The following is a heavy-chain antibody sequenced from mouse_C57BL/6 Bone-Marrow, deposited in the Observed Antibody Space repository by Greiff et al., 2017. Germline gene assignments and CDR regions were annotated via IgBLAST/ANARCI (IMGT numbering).Heavy chain of an antibody. CDR2: INPANGNT. CDR1: GFNIKNTY. J-gene: IGHJ3*01. Sequence: VQLQQSVAELVRPGASVKLSCTASGFNIKNTYMHWVKQRPEQGLEWIGRINPANGNTKYAPKFQGKATITAATSSNTAYLQLSSLTSEDPAIYYCAIDCYGNSSFAYWGQGTLVTVSA. D-gene: IGHD1-1*01. V-gene: IGHV14-3*01. CDR3: AIDCYGNSSFAY.